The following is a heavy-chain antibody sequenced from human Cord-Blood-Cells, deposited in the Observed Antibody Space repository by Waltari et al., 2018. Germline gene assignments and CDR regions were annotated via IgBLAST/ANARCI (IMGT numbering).Heavy chain of an antibody. V-gene: IGHV3-30*04. Sequence: QVQLVESGGGVVQPGRSLRRSCAASGFTFSSYAMHWVRQAPGKGLEWVAVISYDGSNKYYADSVKGRFTISRDNSKNTLYLQMNSLRAEDTAVYYCASSRGPTGDYWYFDLWGRGTLVTVSS. CDR2: ISYDGSNK. D-gene: IGHD1-1*01. CDR1: GFTFSSYA. J-gene: IGHJ2*01. CDR3: ASSRGPTGDYWYFDL.